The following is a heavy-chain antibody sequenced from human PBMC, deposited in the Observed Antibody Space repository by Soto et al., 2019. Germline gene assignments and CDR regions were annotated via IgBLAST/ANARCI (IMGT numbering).Heavy chain of an antibody. J-gene: IGHJ6*02. Sequence: EVHLVESGGGLVKPGGSLRLSCAVSGFTFSSCTMNWVRQAPGKGLEWVSSISPSSGHIYYADSVKGRFTISRDNAKNSLLLQMNSLRGEDTAVYYCSGCSGGACHNSYGMDVWGQGTTVTVSS. CDR3: SGCSGGACHNSYGMDV. V-gene: IGHV3-21*06. CDR1: GFTFSSCT. D-gene: IGHD2-15*01. CDR2: ISPSSGHI.